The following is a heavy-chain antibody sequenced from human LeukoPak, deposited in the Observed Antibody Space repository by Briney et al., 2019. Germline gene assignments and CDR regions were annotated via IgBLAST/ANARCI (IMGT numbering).Heavy chain of an antibody. CDR2: IYYSGST. CDR1: GGSISSGDYY. D-gene: IGHD1-26*01. J-gene: IGHJ4*02. Sequence: PSETLSLTCTVSGGSISSGDYYWSWIRQPPGKGLEWIGYIYYSGSTYYNPSLKSRVTISVDTSKNQFSLKLSSVTAADTAVYYCARGGRAYSGSYPFDYWGQGTLVTVSS. CDR3: ARGGRAYSGSYPFDY. V-gene: IGHV4-30-4*01.